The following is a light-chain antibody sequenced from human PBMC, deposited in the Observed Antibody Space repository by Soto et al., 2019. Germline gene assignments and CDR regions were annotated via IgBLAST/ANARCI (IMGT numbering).Light chain of an antibody. J-gene: IGLJ1*01. CDR2: GNT. CDR3: QSYDSGLIDSDV. V-gene: IGLV1-40*01. CDR1: DSNIGAGFT. Sequence: QSVLTQPPSVSGAPGRTVTISCTGSDSNIGAGFTVHWYQQLPGSAPKLLIYGNTHRPSGVPDRFSGSQSGTSASLAISGLQAEDEADYYCQSYDSGLIDSDVFGTGTKVTVL.